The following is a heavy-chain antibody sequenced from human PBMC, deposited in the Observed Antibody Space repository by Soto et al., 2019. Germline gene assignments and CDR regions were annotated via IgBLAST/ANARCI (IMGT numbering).Heavy chain of an antibody. D-gene: IGHD6-6*01. CDR3: ARARGLYGRSSIAARGSYYYYGMDV. Sequence: GGSLRLSCAASGFTFSSYAMHWVRQAPGKGLEWVAVISYDGSNKYYADSVKGRFTVSRDNSKNTLYLQMNSLRAEDTAVYYCARARGLYGRSSIAARGSYYYYGMDVWGQGTTVTVSS. CDR1: GFTFSSYA. CDR2: ISYDGSNK. V-gene: IGHV3-30-3*01. J-gene: IGHJ6*02.